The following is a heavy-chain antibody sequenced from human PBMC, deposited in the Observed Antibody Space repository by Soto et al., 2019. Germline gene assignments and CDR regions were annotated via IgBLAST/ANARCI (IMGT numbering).Heavy chain of an antibody. Sequence: QVQLQESGPGLVKPSQTLSLTCTVSGGSISSGGYYWSWIRQHPGKGLEWIGYIYYSGSTYYNPSLKSRVTISVDTSKNQFSLKLSSVTAADTAVYYCARETPDYGDSPQRSANWFDPWGQGTLVTVSS. CDR3: ARETPDYGDSPQRSANWFDP. CDR2: IYYSGST. D-gene: IGHD4-17*01. J-gene: IGHJ5*02. V-gene: IGHV4-31*03. CDR1: GGSISSGGYY.